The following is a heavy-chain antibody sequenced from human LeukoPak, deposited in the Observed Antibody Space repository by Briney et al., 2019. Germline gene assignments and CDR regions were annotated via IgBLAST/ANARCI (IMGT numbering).Heavy chain of an antibody. Sequence: ASVKVSCKASGYTFTGDYIYWVRQAPGQGLEWMGWINPNSGDTNYAQKFQGRVTMTRDTSISTAYMELSRLRSDDTAVYYCARDWGAYYYESGTLSHFDYWGQGTLVTVSS. CDR1: GYTFTGDY. CDR2: INPNSGDT. CDR3: ARDWGAYYYESGTLSHFDY. V-gene: IGHV1-2*02. J-gene: IGHJ4*02. D-gene: IGHD3-10*01.